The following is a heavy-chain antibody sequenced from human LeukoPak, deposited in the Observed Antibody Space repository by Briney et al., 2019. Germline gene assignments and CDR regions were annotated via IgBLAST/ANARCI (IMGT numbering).Heavy chain of an antibody. V-gene: IGHV3-7*01. CDR1: GFTFSNYW. Sequence: PGGSLRLSCAASGFTFSNYWMTWVRQAPGKGLEWVANIKKDGSEKNYVDSVKGRFTISRDNAKNSLYLQMNSLRAEDTAVYYCASGGGYWGQGTLVTVSS. J-gene: IGHJ4*02. D-gene: IGHD3-3*01. CDR3: ASGGGY. CDR2: IKKDGSEK.